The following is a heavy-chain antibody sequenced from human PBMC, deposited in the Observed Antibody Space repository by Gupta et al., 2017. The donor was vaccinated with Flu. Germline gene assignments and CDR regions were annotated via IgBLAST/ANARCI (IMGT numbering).Heavy chain of an antibody. Sequence: QVQLQQWGAGLLKPSETLSLTCAVYGGSFSGYYWSWIRQPPGKGLEWIGEINHSGSTNYNPSLKSRVTISVDTSKNQFSLKLSSVTAADTAVYYCARERKGYCSSTSCYYSNVYWFDPWGQGTLVTVSS. CDR1: GGSFSGYY. CDR2: INHSGST. V-gene: IGHV4-34*01. CDR3: ARERKGYCSSTSCYYSNVYWFDP. D-gene: IGHD2-2*01. J-gene: IGHJ5*02.